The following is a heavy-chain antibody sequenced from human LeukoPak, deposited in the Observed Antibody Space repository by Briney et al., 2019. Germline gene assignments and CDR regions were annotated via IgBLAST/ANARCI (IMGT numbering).Heavy chain of an antibody. Sequence: GGSLRLSCAASGFTVSSNYMSWVRQAPGKGLEWVSAIGGSGGSTYYADSVKGRFTISRDNSRNTLFLQMNSLRAEDTAVYYCAKHSSSYYYGMDVWGQGTTVTVSS. V-gene: IGHV3-23*01. CDR3: AKHSSSYYYGMDV. CDR1: GFTVSSNY. J-gene: IGHJ6*02. CDR2: IGGSGGST. D-gene: IGHD6-13*01.